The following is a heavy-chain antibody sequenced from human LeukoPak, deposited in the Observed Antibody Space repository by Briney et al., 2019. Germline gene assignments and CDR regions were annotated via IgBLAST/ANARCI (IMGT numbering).Heavy chain of an antibody. J-gene: IGHJ4*02. D-gene: IGHD3-22*01. CDR1: GFTFSSYG. V-gene: IGHV3-33*06. CDR2: IWYDGSNK. Sequence: GGSLRLSCAASGFTFSSYGMHWVRQAPGKGLEGVAVIWYDGSNKYYADSVKGRFTISRDNSKNTLYLQMNSLRAEDTAVYYWAKNGGSYDTSGYYIEYWGQGTLVTVSS. CDR3: AKNGGSYDTSGYYIEY.